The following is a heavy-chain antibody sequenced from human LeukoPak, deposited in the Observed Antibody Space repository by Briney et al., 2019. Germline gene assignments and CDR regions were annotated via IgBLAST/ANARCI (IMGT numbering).Heavy chain of an antibody. J-gene: IGHJ4*02. CDR1: VFTFSSYW. V-gene: IGHV3-7*01. CDR3: ARDRRSRTTDY. CDR2: IKQDGSEK. Sequence: GGSLRLSCAASVFTFSSYWMSWVRQAPGKGLEWVANIKQDGSEKYYVDSVKGRFTISRDNAKNSLYLQMNSLRAEDTAVYYCARDRRSRTTDYWGQGTLVTVSS. D-gene: IGHD1-7*01.